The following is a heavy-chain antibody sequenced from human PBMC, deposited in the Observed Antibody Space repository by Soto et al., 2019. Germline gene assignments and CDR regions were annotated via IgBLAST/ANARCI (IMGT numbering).Heavy chain of an antibody. CDR1: GYTFTSYA. V-gene: IGHV1-3*01. CDR3: ARNLPYSSGWFGY. D-gene: IGHD6-19*01. J-gene: IGHJ4*02. Sequence: ASVKVSCKAAGYTFTSYAMHWVRQAPGQRLEWMGWINAGNGNTKYSQKFQGRVTITRDTSASTAYMELSSLRSEDTAVYYCARNLPYSSGWFGYWGQGTLVTVSS. CDR2: INAGNGNT.